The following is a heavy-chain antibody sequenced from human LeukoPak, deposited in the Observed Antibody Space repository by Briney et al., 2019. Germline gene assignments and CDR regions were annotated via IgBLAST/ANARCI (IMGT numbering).Heavy chain of an antibody. D-gene: IGHD2-15*01. Sequence: GGSLRLSCAASGFTFSSYAMSWVRQAPGKGLEWVSAISGSGGSTYYADSVKGRFTISRDNSKNTLYLQMNSLRAEDTAVYYCARGCSGGSYCYNYFDYWGQGTLVTVSS. V-gene: IGHV3-23*01. J-gene: IGHJ4*02. CDR1: GFTFSSYA. CDR3: ARGCSGGSYCYNYFDY. CDR2: ISGSGGST.